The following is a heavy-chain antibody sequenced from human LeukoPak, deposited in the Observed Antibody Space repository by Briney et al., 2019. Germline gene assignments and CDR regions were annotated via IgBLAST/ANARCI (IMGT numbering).Heavy chain of an antibody. CDR1: GFTFSSYG. CDR3: ARDRRWEGSRSFDY. Sequence: GGSLRLSCAASGFTFSSYGMHWVRQAPGKGLEWVAFIRYDGSNKYYADSVKGRFTISRDNSKNTLYLQMNSLRAEDTAVYYCARDRRWEGSRSFDYWGQGTLVTVSS. CDR2: IRYDGSNK. J-gene: IGHJ4*02. D-gene: IGHD1-26*01. V-gene: IGHV3-30*02.